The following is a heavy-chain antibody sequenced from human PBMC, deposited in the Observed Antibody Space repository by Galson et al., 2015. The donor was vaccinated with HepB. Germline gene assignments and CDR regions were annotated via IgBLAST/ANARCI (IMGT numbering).Heavy chain of an antibody. J-gene: IGHJ4*02. Sequence: SLRLSCAASGFTFSSYWMSWVRQAPGKGLEWVANIKQDGSEKYYVDSVKGRFTISRDNAKNSLYLQMNSLRAEDTAVYYCARPCYLYDILTGYDYWGQGTLVNVSS. V-gene: IGHV3-7*03. CDR1: GFTFSSYW. D-gene: IGHD3-9*01. CDR2: IKQDGSEK. CDR3: ARPCYLYDILTGYDY.